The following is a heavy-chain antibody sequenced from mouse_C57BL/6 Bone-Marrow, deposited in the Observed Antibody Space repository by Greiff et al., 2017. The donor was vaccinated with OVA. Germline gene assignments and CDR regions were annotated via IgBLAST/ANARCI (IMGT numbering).Heavy chain of an antibody. V-gene: IGHV1-55*01. Sequence: QVQLQQPGAELVKPGASVKMSCKASGYTFTSYWITWVTQRPGQGLEWIGDIYPGSGSTNYNEKFKSKATLTVDTSSSTAYMQLSSLTSEDSAVYYCARGGNRPYAMDYWGQGTSVTVSS. CDR2: IYPGSGST. CDR1: GYTFTSYW. CDR3: ARGGNRPYAMDY. D-gene: IGHD2-1*01. J-gene: IGHJ4*01.